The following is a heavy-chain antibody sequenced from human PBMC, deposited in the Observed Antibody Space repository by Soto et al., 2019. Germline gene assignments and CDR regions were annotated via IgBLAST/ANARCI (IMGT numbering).Heavy chain of an antibody. CDR3: AREGGGVYCSGGSCYGRYFDF. CDR1: GFTVSNNY. V-gene: IGHV3-53*01. CDR2: IYSGGST. Sequence: GGSLRLSCAASGFTVSNNYMSWVRQAPGKGLEWVSIIYSGGSTYYADSVQGRFTISRDNSKNTLFLQMSRLRSEETAGYYCAREGGGVYCSGGSCYGRYFDFWGQGTRVTVSS. J-gene: IGHJ4*02. D-gene: IGHD2-15*01.